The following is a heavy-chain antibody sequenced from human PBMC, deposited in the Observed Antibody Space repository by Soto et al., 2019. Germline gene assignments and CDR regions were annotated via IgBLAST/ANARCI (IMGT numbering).Heavy chain of an antibody. V-gene: IGHV3-74*01. D-gene: IGHD2-2*02. CDR2: IKGDGSRI. J-gene: IGHJ6*01. CDR1: GFTFSNYW. CDR3: ARGIPGYYGKDV. Sequence: EVQLVESGGGLVQPGGSLRLSCAASGFTFSNYWIHWVRQAPGKGLVWVSRIKGDGSRIDYADSVKGRFTISRDNAKNTVYVQMTSLGDEDAAVYYCARGIPGYYGKDVWGQGTTVTVSS.